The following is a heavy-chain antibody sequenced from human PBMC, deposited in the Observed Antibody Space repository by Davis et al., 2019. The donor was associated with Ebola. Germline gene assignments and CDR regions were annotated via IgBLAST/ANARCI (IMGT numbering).Heavy chain of an antibody. CDR1: GYTFTSYA. D-gene: IGHD2-2*01. CDR2: INPNSGGT. V-gene: IGHV1-2*04. J-gene: IGHJ6*02. Sequence: AASVKVSCKASGYTFTSYAMHWVRQAPGQRLEWMGWINPNSGGTNYAQKFQGWVTMTRDTSISTAYMELSRLRSDDTAVYYCARDRRVPYYYYGMDVWGQGTTVTVSS. CDR3: ARDRRVPYYYYGMDV.